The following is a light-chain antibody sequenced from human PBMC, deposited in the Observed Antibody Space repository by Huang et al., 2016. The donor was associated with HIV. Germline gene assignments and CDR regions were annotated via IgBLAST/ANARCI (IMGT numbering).Light chain of an antibody. CDR2: WAS. CDR3: QQYYSSLWT. Sequence: DIVMTQSPDSLTVSLGERATIHCKSRQNLLYNSNNKIYLNWYQQKPGQPPKLLIYWASVRESGVPDRFSGSGSGTNFTLTISSLQAEDVAVYYCQQYYSSLWTFGQGTKVEIK. J-gene: IGKJ1*01. V-gene: IGKV4-1*01. CDR1: QNLLYNSNNKIY.